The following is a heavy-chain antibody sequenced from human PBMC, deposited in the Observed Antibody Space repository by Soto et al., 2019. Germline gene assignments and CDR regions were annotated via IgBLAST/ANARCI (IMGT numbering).Heavy chain of an antibody. CDR1: GGSIYDYY. V-gene: IGHV4-59*05. J-gene: IGHJ4*02. CDR3: AKASMSTLNPWDS. D-gene: IGHD4-17*01. CDR2: IYHSGST. Sequence: SETLSLTCTVSGGSIYDYYWSWIRQPPGKGLEWIGSIYHSGSTYYNPSLKSRVTISVDTSKNQFSLKLSSVTAADTAVYYCAKASMSTLNPWDSGGMETLSTFP.